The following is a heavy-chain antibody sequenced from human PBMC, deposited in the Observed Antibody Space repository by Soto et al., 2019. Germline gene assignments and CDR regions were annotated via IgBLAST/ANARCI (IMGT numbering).Heavy chain of an antibody. V-gene: IGHV4-30-4*01. D-gene: IGHD2-2*01. CDR3: VRDRGSSWMYKWFDP. CDR2: IYYSGST. Sequence: SETLSLTCTVSGDSVSSADYYWSWIRQPPGEGLEWIGHIYYSGSTYYTPSLRGRVTISVDTSKNQFSLNLNSVTAADTAVYYCVRDRGSSWMYKWFDPWGQGTQVTVSS. CDR1: GDSVSSADYY. J-gene: IGHJ5*02.